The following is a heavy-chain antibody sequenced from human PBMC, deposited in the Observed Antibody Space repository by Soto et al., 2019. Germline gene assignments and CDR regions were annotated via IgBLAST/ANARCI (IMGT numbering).Heavy chain of an antibody. CDR2: IYYSGST. D-gene: IGHD6-13*01. Sequence: QLQLQESGPGLVKPSETLSLTCTVSGGSISSSSYYWGWIRQPPGKGLEWIGSIYYSGSTYYNPSLKRRVTISVDTSKNQFSLKLSSVTAAATAVYYCASRGSSSWYGYWGQGTLVTVSS. CDR3: ASRGSSSWYGY. J-gene: IGHJ4*02. CDR1: GGSISSSSYY. V-gene: IGHV4-39*01.